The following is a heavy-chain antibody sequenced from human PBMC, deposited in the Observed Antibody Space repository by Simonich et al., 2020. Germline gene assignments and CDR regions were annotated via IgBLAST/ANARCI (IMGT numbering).Heavy chain of an antibody. J-gene: IGHJ2*01. CDR3: AHKVGYFDL. CDR1: GFSLSTSGGG. V-gene: IGHV2-5*01. CDR2: IYWNDDK. Sequence: QITLKESGPTLVKPTQTLTLTCTFSGFSLSTSGGGVGWISQPPGNALEWLTIIYWNDDKRYSPSLKSRLTITKDTSNNQVVLTMTNMDPVDTATYYCAHKVGYFDLWGRGTLVTVSS.